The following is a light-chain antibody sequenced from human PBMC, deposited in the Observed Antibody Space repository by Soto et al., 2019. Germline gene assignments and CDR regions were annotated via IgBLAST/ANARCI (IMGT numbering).Light chain of an antibody. J-gene: IGKJ1*01. CDR1: QSISSW. CDR2: DAS. CDR3: QQYNSYSSWA. V-gene: IGKV1-5*01. Sequence: DIQMTQCTTTLSASVGDRVTITCRASQSISSWLAWYQQKPGKAPKLLIYDASSLESGVPSRFSGSGSGTEFTLTISSLQPDDFATYYCQQYNSYSSWAFGQGTKVDIK.